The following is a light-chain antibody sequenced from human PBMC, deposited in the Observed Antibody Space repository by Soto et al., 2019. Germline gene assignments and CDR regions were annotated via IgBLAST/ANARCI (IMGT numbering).Light chain of an antibody. CDR3: LEYPSAPRT. CDR1: QGISKD. CDR2: AAS. Sequence: DIQMTQSPSSLSASVGDTVTITCRASQGISKDLAWYQQKPGKSPKPLIYAASTLHSAVPSRFGGSGSGTDFTLPIRSLQPEDVAPSSCLEYPSAPRTFGQGTKVEIK. V-gene: IGKV1-27*01. J-gene: IGKJ1*01.